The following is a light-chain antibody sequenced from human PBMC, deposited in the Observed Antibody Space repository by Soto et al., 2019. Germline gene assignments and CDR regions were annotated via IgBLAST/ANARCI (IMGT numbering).Light chain of an antibody. V-gene: IGKV3-15*01. J-gene: IGKJ1*01. CDR2: GAS. CDR1: QSVSSN. CDR3: HQRQSWPRT. Sequence: EIVMTQSPATLSVSPGERATLSCRASQSVSSNLAWYQQKPGQAPWLLIYGASTRATGIPARFSGSGSGTEFTLTISSLQSEDFAVYYCHQRQSWPRTFGQGTTVDIK.